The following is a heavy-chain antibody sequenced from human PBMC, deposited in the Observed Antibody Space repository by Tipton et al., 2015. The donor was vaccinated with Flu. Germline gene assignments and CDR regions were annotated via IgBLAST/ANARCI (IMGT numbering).Heavy chain of an antibody. CDR2: IYYRGTT. D-gene: IGHD4-11*01. Sequence: TLSLTCTVSGGSVSPYYWNWVRQSPGKGLEWIGYIYYRGTTGYNPSLKSRVTISVDTSKNQVSLKLTSVTAADTAVYYCARDLVQDYRDQYFGMDVWGQGTTGAVTS. J-gene: IGHJ6*02. CDR1: GGSVSPYY. CDR3: ARDLVQDYRDQYFGMDV. V-gene: IGHV4-59*02.